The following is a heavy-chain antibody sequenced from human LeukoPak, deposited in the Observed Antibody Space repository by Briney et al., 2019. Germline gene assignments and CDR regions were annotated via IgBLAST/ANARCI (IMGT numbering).Heavy chain of an antibody. CDR3: ARGSLTGTTYYFDS. J-gene: IGHJ4*02. CDR2: IYYSGST. D-gene: IGHD1-20*01. Sequence: SETLSLTCTVSGGSISSYYWSWIRQPPGKGLEWIGYIYYSGSTNYNPSLKSQVTISVDTSKNQFSLKLSSVTAADTAVYYCARGSLTGTTYYFDSWGQGTLVTVSS. V-gene: IGHV4-59*01. CDR1: GGSISSYY.